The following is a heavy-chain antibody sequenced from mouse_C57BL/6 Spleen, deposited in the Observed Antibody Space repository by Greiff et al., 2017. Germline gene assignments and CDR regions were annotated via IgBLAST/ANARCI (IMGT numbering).Heavy chain of an antibody. J-gene: IGHJ4*01. CDR2: ISSGSSTI. V-gene: IGHV5-17*01. CDR3: AKLGTTEAMDY. Sequence: EVKLMESGGGLVKPGGSLKLSCAASGFTFSDYGMHWVRQAPEKGLEWVAYISSGSSTIYYADTVKGRFTISRDNAKNTLFLQMTSLRSEDTAMYYCAKLGTTEAMDYWGQGTSVTVSS. D-gene: IGHD2-13*01. CDR1: GFTFSDYG.